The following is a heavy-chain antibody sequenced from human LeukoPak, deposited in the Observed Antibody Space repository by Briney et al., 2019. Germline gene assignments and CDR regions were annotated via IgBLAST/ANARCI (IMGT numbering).Heavy chain of an antibody. D-gene: IGHD3-3*01. Sequence: GGSLRLSCAASGFTFSSYWMSWVRQAPGKGLEWVANIKQDGSEKYYVDSVKGRFTISRDNAKNSLYLQMNSLRAEDTAVYYCARDSITIFGVPNSYYYYGMDVWGQGTTVTVSS. J-gene: IGHJ6*02. CDR2: IKQDGSEK. CDR1: GFTFSSYW. V-gene: IGHV3-7*01. CDR3: ARDSITIFGVPNSYYYYGMDV.